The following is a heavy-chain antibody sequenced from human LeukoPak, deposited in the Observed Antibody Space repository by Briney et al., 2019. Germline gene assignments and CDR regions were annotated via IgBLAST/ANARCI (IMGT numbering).Heavy chain of an antibody. D-gene: IGHD4-17*01. CDR1: EYTFTGYY. CDR2: INPNSGGT. V-gene: IGHV1-2*02. Sequence: ASVKVSCKASEYTFTGYYMHWVRQAPGQGLEWMGWINPNSGGTHYAQKFQGRVTLTRDTSINTAYMELSRLRSDDTAVYYCTSQPSHGDYSIFDFWGQGTLVTVSS. CDR3: TSQPSHGDYSIFDF. J-gene: IGHJ4*02.